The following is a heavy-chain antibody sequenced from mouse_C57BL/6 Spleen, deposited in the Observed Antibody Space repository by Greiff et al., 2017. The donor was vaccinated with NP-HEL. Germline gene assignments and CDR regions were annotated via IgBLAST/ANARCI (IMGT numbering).Heavy chain of an antibody. CDR2: IYPGDGAT. J-gene: IGHJ1*03. V-gene: IGHV1-82*01. D-gene: IGHD1-1*01. CDR1: GYAFSSSW. Sequence: QVQLQQSGPELVKPGASVKISCKASGYAFSSSWMNWVKQRPGKGLEWIGRIYPGDGATNYNGKFKGKATLTADKSSSTAYMQLSSLTSEDSAVYFCARPYDYGSSYWYFDVWGTGTTVTVSS. CDR3: ARPYDYGSSYWYFDV.